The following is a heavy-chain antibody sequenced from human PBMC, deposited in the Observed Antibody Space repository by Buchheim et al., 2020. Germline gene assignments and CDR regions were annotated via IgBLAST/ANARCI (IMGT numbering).Heavy chain of an antibody. CDR2: IYYSGST. V-gene: IGHV4-59*08. CDR1: GDPISSSY. D-gene: IGHD3-10*01. CDR3: ARHRMVREGDFYNYYGTDV. Sequence: HVQLQESGPGLVKPSETLSLTCTVSGDPISSSYWTWVRQPPGKGLEWIGYIYYSGSTYYSPSLRSRVTISIDTSRNHFSLKLSSVTAADTAVYYCARHRMVREGDFYNYYGTDVWGQGTT. J-gene: IGHJ6*02.